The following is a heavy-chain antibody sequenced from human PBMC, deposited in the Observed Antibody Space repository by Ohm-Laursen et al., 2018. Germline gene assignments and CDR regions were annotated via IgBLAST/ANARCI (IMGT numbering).Heavy chain of an antibody. V-gene: IGHV1-8*01. D-gene: IGHD2-2*01. J-gene: IGHJ6*02. Sequence: ASVKVSCKASGYTFTSYDINWVRQATGQGLQWMGWMNPNSGNTGYVQKFQGRVTMTRNTSISTAYMELRSLRSDDTAVYYCARGSVVVVPAAPRQYYYYYGMDVWGQGTTVTVSS. CDR2: MNPNSGNT. CDR1: GYTFTSYD. CDR3: ARGSVVVVPAAPRQYYYYYGMDV.